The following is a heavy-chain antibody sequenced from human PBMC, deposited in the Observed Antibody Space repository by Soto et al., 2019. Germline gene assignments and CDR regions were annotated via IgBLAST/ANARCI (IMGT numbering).Heavy chain of an antibody. D-gene: IGHD1-20*01. V-gene: IGHV1-8*01. CDR2: MNPNSGNT. J-gene: IGHJ5*02. CDR1: GYTFTSYD. Sequence: ASVKVSCKASGYTFTSYDINWVRQATGQGLEWMGWMNPNSGNTGYAQKFQGRVTMTRNTSISTACMELSSLRSEDTAVYYCATDGNNGNNWFDPWGQGTQVTVSS. CDR3: ATDGNNGNNWFDP.